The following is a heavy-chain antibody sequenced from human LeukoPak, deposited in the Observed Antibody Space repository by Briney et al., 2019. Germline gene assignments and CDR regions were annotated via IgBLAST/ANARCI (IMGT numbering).Heavy chain of an antibody. CDR2: IYPGDSDT. Sequence: GESLKISCKGSGYRFTSYWIGWVRPMPGKGLEWMGIIYPGDSDTRYSPSFQGQVTISAAKSISTAYLHWSSLKASDTAIHYRLRPCSRAPAPDLVDPWGQGTLVTVSS. V-gene: IGHV5-51*01. CDR3: LRPCSRAPAPDLVDP. D-gene: IGHD3-10*02. CDR1: GYRFTSYW. J-gene: IGHJ5*02.